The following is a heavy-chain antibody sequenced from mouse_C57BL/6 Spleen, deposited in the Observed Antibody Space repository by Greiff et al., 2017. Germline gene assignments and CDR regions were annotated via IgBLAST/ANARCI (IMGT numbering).Heavy chain of an antibody. D-gene: IGHD3-2*02. V-gene: IGHV1-69*01. CDR2: IDPSDSYT. CDR1: GYTFTSYW. J-gene: IGHJ3*01. Sequence: QVQLQQPGAELVMPGASVKLSCKASGYTFTSYWMHWVKQRPGQGLEWIGEIDPSDSYTNYNQKFKGKSTLTVDKSSSTAYMQLSSLTSEDSAVYYCARGGDSSGSFAYWGQGTLVTVSA. CDR3: ARGGDSSGSFAY.